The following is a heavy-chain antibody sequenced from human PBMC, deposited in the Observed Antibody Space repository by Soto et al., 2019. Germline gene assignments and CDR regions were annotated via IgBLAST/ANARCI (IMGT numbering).Heavy chain of an antibody. Sequence: PGESLKISCKGSGYSFTSYWIGWVRQMPGKGLEWMGIIYPGDSDTRYSPSFQGQVTISADKSISTAYLQWSSLKASDTAMYYCARALENYYGSGSYSPPYYYYGMDVWGQGTTVTVSS. CDR1: GYSFTSYW. V-gene: IGHV5-51*01. D-gene: IGHD3-10*01. J-gene: IGHJ6*02. CDR3: ARALENYYGSGSYSPPYYYYGMDV. CDR2: IYPGDSDT.